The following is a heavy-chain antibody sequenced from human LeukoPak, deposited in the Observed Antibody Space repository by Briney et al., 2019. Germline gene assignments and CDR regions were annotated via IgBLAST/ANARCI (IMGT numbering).Heavy chain of an antibody. J-gene: IGHJ4*02. CDR3: AKADGSRTYYNGYFDY. V-gene: IGHV3-30*18. CDR2: ISYDGSDQ. Sequence: GRSLRLSCAASGFTFSAYGMHWVRQAPGKGLEWVAVISYDGSDQYYADSVTGRLTTSRDNSKTTLYLQMNSLRAEDTAVYYCAKADGSRTYYNGYFDYWGQGTLVTVYS. CDR1: GFTFSAYG. D-gene: IGHD3-10*01.